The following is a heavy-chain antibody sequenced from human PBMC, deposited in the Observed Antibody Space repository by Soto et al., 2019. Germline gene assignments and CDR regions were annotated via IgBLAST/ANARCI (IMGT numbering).Heavy chain of an antibody. D-gene: IGHD6-13*01. Sequence: QVQLVQSGAEVKKPGASVKVSCKASGYTFTGYYMHWVRQAPGQGLEWMGWINPNSGGTNYAQKFQGRVTMTRDTSISTAYMELSRLRSDDTAVYYCARDLCSSWSVCGIDVWGKGTTVTVSS. CDR3: ARDLCSSWSVCGIDV. J-gene: IGHJ6*04. V-gene: IGHV1-2*02. CDR2: INPNSGGT. CDR1: GYTFTGYY.